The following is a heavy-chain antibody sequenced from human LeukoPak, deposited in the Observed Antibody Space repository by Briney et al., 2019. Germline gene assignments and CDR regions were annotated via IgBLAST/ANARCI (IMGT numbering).Heavy chain of an antibody. Sequence: PGGSLRLSCAASGFTFSNYGMHWVSQAPGKGLEWLAVVWYDDAVKNYADSVKGRFTNSRDNSKNTLYLQMNSLRAEDTAVYYCARARSFFKYFQHWGQGTLVTVSS. J-gene: IGHJ1*01. CDR1: GFTFSNYG. CDR3: ARARSFFKYFQH. D-gene: IGHD3-10*01. CDR2: VWYDDAVK. V-gene: IGHV3-30*19.